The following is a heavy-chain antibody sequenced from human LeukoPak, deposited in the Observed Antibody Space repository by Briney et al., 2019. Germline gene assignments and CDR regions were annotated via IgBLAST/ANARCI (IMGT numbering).Heavy chain of an antibody. CDR3: AKGSAVGRPYYFDS. V-gene: IGHV3-23*01. CDR2: IGGDGGST. D-gene: IGHD6-6*01. J-gene: IGHJ4*02. Sequence: PGGSLRLFCAASGFIFSRYAMSWVRQAPGKGLEWVSAIGGDGGSTYSADSVKGRFTISRDDSKNTLYLQMNSLTAEDTAVYYCAKGSAVGRPYYFDSWGQGTLVTVSS. CDR1: GFIFSRYA.